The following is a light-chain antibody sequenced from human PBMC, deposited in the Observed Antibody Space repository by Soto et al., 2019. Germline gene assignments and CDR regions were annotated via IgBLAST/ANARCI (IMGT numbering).Light chain of an antibody. J-gene: IGLJ1*01. V-gene: IGLV2-14*01. Sequence: QSALTQPAAVSGSPGQSITISCAGTNSDIGDYDYVSWYQHHPGKAHSLLIDEVSSRPSGVANRFSASTSGTTASVTIAVLKADDEAYYCGTSYTNISYVIFGGGTKVTVL. CDR3: TSYTNISYVI. CDR2: EVS. CDR1: NSDIGDYDY.